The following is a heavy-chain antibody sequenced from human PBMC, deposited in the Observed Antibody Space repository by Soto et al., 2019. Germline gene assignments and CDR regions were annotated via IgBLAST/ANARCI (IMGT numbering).Heavy chain of an antibody. CDR3: AKDHVPSTVTTPGY. V-gene: IGHV3-30*18. J-gene: IGHJ4*02. CDR2: ISYDGNNK. CDR1: GFTFSTYG. Sequence: QVQLVESGGGVVQPGRSLRLSCAASGFTFSTYGMHWVRQAPGKGLEWVAVISYDGNNKYYADSVKGRFTIARDNSKNTLFLQMDSLRAEDTAVYYCAKDHVPSTVTTPGYWGQGTLVTVSS. D-gene: IGHD4-17*01.